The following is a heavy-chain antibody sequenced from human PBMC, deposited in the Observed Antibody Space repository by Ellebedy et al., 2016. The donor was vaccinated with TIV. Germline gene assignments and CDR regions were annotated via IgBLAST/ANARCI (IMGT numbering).Heavy chain of an antibody. Sequence: SETLSLXCTVAGGSVSSSSYSWSWIRQPPGKGLEWIGYIYYSGSTNYNPALKSRVTISVQKATNQLSLSLTSVTAADTAVYYCATEYYYDSSGYNSLEYWGPGALVTVSS. CDR1: GGSVSSSSYS. D-gene: IGHD3-22*01. J-gene: IGHJ4*02. CDR3: ATEYYYDSSGYNSLEY. CDR2: IYYSGST. V-gene: IGHV4-61*01.